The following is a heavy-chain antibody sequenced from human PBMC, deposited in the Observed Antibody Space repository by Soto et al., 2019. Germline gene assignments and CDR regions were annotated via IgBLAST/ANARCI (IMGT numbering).Heavy chain of an antibody. Sequence: SETLSLTCTVSGGSISSYYWSWIRQPPGKGLEWIGYIYYSGSTNYNPSLKSRVTISVDTSKNQFSLKLSSVTAADTAVYYCARVGIAAAGATGLDYWGQGTLVTLSS. CDR3: ARVGIAAAGATGLDY. V-gene: IGHV4-59*01. D-gene: IGHD6-13*01. J-gene: IGHJ4*02. CDR1: GGSISSYY. CDR2: IYYSGST.